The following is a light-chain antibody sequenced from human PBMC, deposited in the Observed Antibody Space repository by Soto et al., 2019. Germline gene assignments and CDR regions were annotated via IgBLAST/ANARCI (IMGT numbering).Light chain of an antibody. CDR3: QQYNNYPFT. J-gene: IGKJ3*01. V-gene: IGKV1-5*03. CDR1: QSISSW. Sequence: DIPMTQSPSTLSASVGDRVTITCRASQSISSWLAWYQQKPGKAPKVLIYKASSLESGVPSRFSGSGSGTEFTLTISSLQPDDFATYYCQQYNNYPFTFGPGTKVDIK. CDR2: KAS.